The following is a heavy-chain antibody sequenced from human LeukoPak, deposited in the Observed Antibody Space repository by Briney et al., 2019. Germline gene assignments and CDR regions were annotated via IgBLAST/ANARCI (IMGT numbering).Heavy chain of an antibody. J-gene: IGHJ6*03. CDR3: ARSPASYSSSIRDYYYMDV. CDR2: IYHSGST. Sequence: SETLSLTCAVYGGSFSGYYWSWIRQPPGKGLEWIGYIYHSGSTYYNPSLKSRVTISVDTSKHQFSLKLSSVTAADTAVYYCARSPASYSSSIRDYYYMDVWGKGTTVTVSS. D-gene: IGHD6-6*01. V-gene: IGHV4-34*01. CDR1: GGSFSGYY.